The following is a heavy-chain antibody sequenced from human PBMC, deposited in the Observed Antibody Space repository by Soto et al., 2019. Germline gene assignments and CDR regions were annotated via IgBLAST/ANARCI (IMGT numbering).Heavy chain of an antibody. CDR2: MNPNSGKT. CDR3: ARNIWETGDFDF. J-gene: IGHJ4*01. CDR1: GYTFTSYD. D-gene: IGHD1-26*01. V-gene: IGHV1-8*01. Sequence: QVQLRQSGAEVKKPGASVKVSCKASGYTFTSYDINWLRQASGQGLEWLGWMNPNSGKTGYAQKFQGRVTMTRDTSTSTAYVELTSLTYEDSAVYYCARNIWETGDFDFWGRGTLVTVSS.